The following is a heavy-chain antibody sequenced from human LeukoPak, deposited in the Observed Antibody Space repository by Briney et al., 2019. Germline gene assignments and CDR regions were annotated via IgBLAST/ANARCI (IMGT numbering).Heavy chain of an antibody. CDR3: ARGAVAGRRFDY. Sequence: ASVKVSCKASGYTFTSYYTHWVRQAPGQGLEWMGIVNPSGGSTTYAQKFQGRVTMTRDTSASTVYVDLSSLRSEDTAVYYRARGAVAGRRFDYWGQGTLVTVSS. CDR2: VNPSGGST. CDR1: GYTFTSYY. V-gene: IGHV1-46*03. D-gene: IGHD6-19*01. J-gene: IGHJ4*02.